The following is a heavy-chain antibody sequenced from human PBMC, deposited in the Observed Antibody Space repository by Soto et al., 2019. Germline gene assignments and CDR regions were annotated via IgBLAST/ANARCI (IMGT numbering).Heavy chain of an antibody. Sequence: QVQLQESGPGLVKPSETLSLTCTVSGGSVSSANYYCSWIRQPPGKGLEWIGFLYYSGTTNYNPSLKSRVTISADTSKNQFSLKLTSVTAADTAVYYCARGTSTLVYNYWGQGALVTVSS. CDR3: ARGTSTLVYNY. J-gene: IGHJ4*02. CDR2: LYYSGTT. CDR1: GGSVSSANYY. V-gene: IGHV4-61*01. D-gene: IGHD2-2*02.